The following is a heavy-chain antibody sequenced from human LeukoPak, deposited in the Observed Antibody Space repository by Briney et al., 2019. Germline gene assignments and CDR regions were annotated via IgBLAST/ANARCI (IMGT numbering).Heavy chain of an antibody. J-gene: IGHJ4*02. V-gene: IGHV1-69*01. CDR3: ARDQGYRYGYGDFDY. CDR2: IIPIFGTA. CDR1: GGTFRSYA. D-gene: IGHD5-18*01. Sequence: SVKVSCKASGGTFRSYAISWVRQAPGQGLEWMGGIIPIFGTANYAQKFQGRVMITADESTSTAYMELSSLRSEDTAVYYCARDQGYRYGYGDFDYWGQGTLVTVSS.